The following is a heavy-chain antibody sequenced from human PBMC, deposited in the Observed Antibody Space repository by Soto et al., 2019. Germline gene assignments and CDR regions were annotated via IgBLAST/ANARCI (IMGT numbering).Heavy chain of an antibody. J-gene: IGHJ5*02. D-gene: IGHD1-26*01. Sequence: QVQLQQWGAGLLKPSETLSLTCAVYGGSFSDHYWIWIRQPPGKGLEWIGGIHLSGRTNYNPSLKSRVTISLDTSKNQFSVKLSSVTAADTAVYYCTRTPTRGASAWFDPWGQGTLVSVSS. CDR3: TRTPTRGASAWFDP. V-gene: IGHV4-34*01. CDR1: GGSFSDHY. CDR2: IHLSGRT.